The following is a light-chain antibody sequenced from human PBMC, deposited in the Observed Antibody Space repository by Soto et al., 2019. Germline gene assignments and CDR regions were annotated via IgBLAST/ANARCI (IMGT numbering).Light chain of an antibody. CDR2: EVN. J-gene: IGLJ1*01. V-gene: IGLV2-23*02. CDR1: SSNVGSYKL. Sequence: QSALTQPASVSGSPEQSITISCTGTSSNVGSYKLVSWYQQHPGKAPKLMIFEVNKRPSGVSNRFSGSKSGNTASLTISGLKVEDEADYYCCSSGGSPTYVFGTGTKLTVL. CDR3: CSSGGSPTYV.